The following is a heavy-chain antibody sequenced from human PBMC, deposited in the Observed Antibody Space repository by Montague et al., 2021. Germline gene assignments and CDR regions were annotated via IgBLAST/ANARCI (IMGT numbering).Heavy chain of an antibody. CDR3: ARDVPYSSGWYQDS. Sequence: YLRLSCAVSGFTVSSNYMSWVRQAPGRGLEWVSVIYTGDMTYYADSVKGRFTISRDNSKNTLHLQMNSLRVEDTAVYYCARDVPYSSGWYQDSWGRGTLVIVSS. CDR2: IYTGDMT. CDR1: GFTVSSNY. V-gene: IGHV3-53*01. D-gene: IGHD6-19*01. J-gene: IGHJ4*02.